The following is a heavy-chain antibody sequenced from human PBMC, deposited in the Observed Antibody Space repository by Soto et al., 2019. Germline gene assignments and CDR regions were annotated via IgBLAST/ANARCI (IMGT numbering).Heavy chain of an antibody. D-gene: IGHD2-21*02. Sequence: QVQLVQSGAEVKKPGSSVKSSCRASGGTFSSNTINWVRQAAGQGLEWMGGIIPLFGTANYAEKFQGRITITADKSTKTEYMELRSLRSDDTAVYYWVSKAACGGDCYGFDSWGQGTRVTVSS. V-gene: IGHV1-69*06. CDR3: VSKAACGGDCYGFDS. J-gene: IGHJ4*02. CDR1: GGTFSSNT. CDR2: IIPLFGTA.